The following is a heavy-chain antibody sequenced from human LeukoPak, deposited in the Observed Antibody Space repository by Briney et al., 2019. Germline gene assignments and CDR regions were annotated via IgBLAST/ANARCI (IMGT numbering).Heavy chain of an antibody. V-gene: IGHV4-59*01. CDR1: GGSIRSYY. J-gene: IGHJ5*02. Sequence: SETLSLTCTVSGGSIRSYYWSWIRQPPGKGLEWIGYIYYSGSTNYNPSLKSRVTISVDTSKNQFSLKLSSVTAADTAVYYCARDRSSGWSAGFDPWGQGTLVTVSS. CDR2: IYYSGST. D-gene: IGHD6-19*01. CDR3: ARDRSSGWSAGFDP.